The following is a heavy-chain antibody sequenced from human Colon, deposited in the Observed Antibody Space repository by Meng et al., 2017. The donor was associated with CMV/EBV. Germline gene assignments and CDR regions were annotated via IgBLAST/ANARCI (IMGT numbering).Heavy chain of an antibody. D-gene: IGHD1-26*01. CDR2: ISSSGDAM. V-gene: IGHV3-11*01. J-gene: IGHJ5*02. CDR3: AREVGAPFDP. CDR1: GFNFNDYY. Sequence: LSCADSGFNFNDYYMSWIRQAPGKGLEWISYISSSGDAMYYADSVKGRFAISRDNAKNSLYLQMNSLRADDTAVYYCAREVGAPFDPWGQGTLVTVSS.